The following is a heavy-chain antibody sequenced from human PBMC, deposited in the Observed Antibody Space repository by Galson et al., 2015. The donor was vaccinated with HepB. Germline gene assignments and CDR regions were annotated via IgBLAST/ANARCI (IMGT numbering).Heavy chain of an antibody. CDR1: GFTFNDAW. D-gene: IGHD2-15*01. CDR2: IKSKTDGGAT. J-gene: IGHJ4*02. V-gene: IGHV3-15*01. CDR3: TTVFSPLYTYSLRVIDY. Sequence: AASGFTFNDAWMSWVRQAPGKGLEWVGRIKSKTDGGATDYAAPVKGRFTISRDDSKNTLYLQMNSLKTEDTAVYYCTTVFSPLYTYSLRVIDYWGQGTLVTVSS.